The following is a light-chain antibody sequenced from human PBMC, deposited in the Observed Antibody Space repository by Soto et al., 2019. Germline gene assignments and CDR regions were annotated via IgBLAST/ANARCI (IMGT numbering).Light chain of an antibody. CDR1: QSICNY. CDR3: QPCDRYWT. J-gene: IGKJ1*01. CDR2: KAA. V-gene: IGKV1-5*03. Sequence: EIQLTQSPSTLSASVGDRVTITRRARQSICNYLAWYQQKQGKTPKVLIYKAASLESGVPYRFSGSGSGTEVTLTITSLQPDDFSTFYCQPCDRYWTVGQGTKVEFK.